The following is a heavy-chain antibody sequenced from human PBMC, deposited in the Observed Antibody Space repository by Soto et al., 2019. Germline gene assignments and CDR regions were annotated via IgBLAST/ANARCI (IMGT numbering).Heavy chain of an antibody. D-gene: IGHD2-21*01. CDR1: GGSISSGGHC. CDR2: IYYGGTT. Sequence: PSETLSLTCTVSGGSISSGGHCWSWIRQHPGKGLEWIGYIYYGGTTNYNPSLQSRVTISEDTSKNQVSLKLSSVTAADTAVYYCAHRGSVVGGPDYYFDNWGQGTLVTVSS. J-gene: IGHJ4*02. V-gene: IGHV4-31*03. CDR3: AHRGSVVGGPDYYFDN.